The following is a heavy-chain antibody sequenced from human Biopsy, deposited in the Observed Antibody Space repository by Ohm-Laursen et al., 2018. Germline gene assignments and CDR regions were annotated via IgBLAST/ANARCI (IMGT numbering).Heavy chain of an antibody. D-gene: IGHD3-9*01. CDR3: ATKLTGYFHH. CDR2: NIPILGTG. V-gene: IGHV1-69*06. J-gene: IGHJ1*01. CDR1: GYTFTSYD. Sequence: SVKVSCKASGYTFTSYDINWVRQAPGQGLEWLGGNIPILGTGNYAQKFQDRVTVAADTSTSTATMELRSLRSDDTAVYYCATKLTGYFHHWGRGTLVIVSS.